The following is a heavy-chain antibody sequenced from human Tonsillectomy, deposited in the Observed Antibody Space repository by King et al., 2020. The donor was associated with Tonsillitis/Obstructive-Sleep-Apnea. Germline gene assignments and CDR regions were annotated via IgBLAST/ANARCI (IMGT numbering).Heavy chain of an antibody. CDR3: ARQIRYGSGNGLIDY. V-gene: IGHV4-39*01. D-gene: IGHD3-10*01. J-gene: IGHJ4*02. CDR2: IYYSGST. CDR1: GGSISGSNFY. Sequence: QLQESGPGLVKPSETLSLTCTVSGGSISGSNFYWGWIRQPPGQGLEWIGSIYYSGSTFYNPSLKSRVTISVDTSKKQFSLKLSSVTAADTAVYYCARQIRYGSGNGLIDYWGQGTLVTVSS.